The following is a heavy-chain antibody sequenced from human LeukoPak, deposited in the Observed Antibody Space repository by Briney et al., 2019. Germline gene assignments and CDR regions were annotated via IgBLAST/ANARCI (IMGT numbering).Heavy chain of an antibody. V-gene: IGHV5-10-1*01. J-gene: IGHJ4*02. D-gene: IGHD3-10*01. Sequence: GEALKISYKGSGYRFTSYWIDWVRPMPGKGVEWMGRIDPSDSYTNYSPSFQGHVTISADNSISTAYLQWSGLKASDTAMYYCARRATSVRGIPLFDYWGQGTLVTVSS. CDR2: IDPSDSYT. CDR1: GYRFTSYW. CDR3: ARRATSVRGIPLFDY.